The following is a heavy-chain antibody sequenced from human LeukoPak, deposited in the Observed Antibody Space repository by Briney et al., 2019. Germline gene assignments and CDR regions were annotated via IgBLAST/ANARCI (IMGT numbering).Heavy chain of an antibody. V-gene: IGHV3-21*01. CDR2: ISSSSSYI. CDR3: ARDLGMVPRFGY. D-gene: IGHD2-2*01. J-gene: IGHJ4*02. Sequence: GGSLRLSCAASGFTFSSYEMNWVRQAPGKGLEWVSSISSSSSYIYYADSVKGRFTISRDNAKNSLYLQMNSLRAEDTAVYYCARDLGMVPRFGYWGQGTLVTVSS. CDR1: GFTFSSYE.